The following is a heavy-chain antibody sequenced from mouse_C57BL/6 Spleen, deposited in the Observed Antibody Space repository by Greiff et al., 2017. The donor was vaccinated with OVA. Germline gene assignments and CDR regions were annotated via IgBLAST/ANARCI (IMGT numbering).Heavy chain of an antibody. Sequence: DVHLVASCGGLVQPGGSMKLSCVASGFTFSNYWMNWVRQSPEKGLEWVAQIRLKSDNYATHYAESVKGRFSISRVDSKSSVYLQMNNLRTEDTGIYYCTASYYDYDGFAYWGQGTLVTVSA. CDR2: IRLKSDNYAT. CDR3: TASYYDYDGFAY. J-gene: IGHJ3*01. D-gene: IGHD2-4*01. CDR1: GFTFSNYW. V-gene: IGHV6-3*01.